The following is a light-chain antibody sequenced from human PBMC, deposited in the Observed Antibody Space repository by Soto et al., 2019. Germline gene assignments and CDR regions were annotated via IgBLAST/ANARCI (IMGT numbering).Light chain of an antibody. V-gene: IGKV3-20*01. J-gene: IGKJ2*01. CDR2: GAS. CDR3: QQYGTSPFT. Sequence: DIVLTQSPGTLSLSPGERATLSCRASQSVSSVYLAWFQQRPGQAPRLLIYGASSRAPGIPDRFSGSGSGTDFTLTIIRLESEDFAVYYCQQYGTSPFTFGQGTKLEIK. CDR1: QSVSSVY.